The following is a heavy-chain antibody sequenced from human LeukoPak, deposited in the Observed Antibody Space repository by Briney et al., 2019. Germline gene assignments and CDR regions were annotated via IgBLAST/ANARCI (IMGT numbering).Heavy chain of an antibody. Sequence: GGSLSLSCTASGFAYSGSSMHWVRQAPGKGLEWVSGIQRDGSSPTYADSVKGRFTISRDNAKGSVYLQVNILRAEDTAVYYCSRGHYGPDYWGQGTLVTVSS. CDR3: SRGHYGPDY. J-gene: IGHJ4*02. CDR1: GFAYSGSS. CDR2: IQRDGSSP. V-gene: IGHV3-74*01. D-gene: IGHD3-16*01.